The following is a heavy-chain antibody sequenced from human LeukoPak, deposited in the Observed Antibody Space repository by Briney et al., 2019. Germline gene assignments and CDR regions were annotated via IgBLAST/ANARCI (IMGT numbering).Heavy chain of an antibody. J-gene: IGHJ4*02. CDR1: GFTFSSYS. CDR2: ISSSSSYI. V-gene: IGHV3-21*01. D-gene: IGHD6-19*01. CDR3: ARESIAVAGDY. Sequence: GGSPRLSCAASGFTFSSYSMNWVRQAPGKGLEWVSSISSSSSYIYYADSVKGRFTISRDNAKNSLYLQMNSLRAEDTAVYYCARESIAVAGDYWGQGTLVTVSS.